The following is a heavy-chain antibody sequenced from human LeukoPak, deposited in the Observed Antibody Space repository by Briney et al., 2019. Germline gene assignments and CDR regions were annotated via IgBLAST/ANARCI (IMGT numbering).Heavy chain of an antibody. CDR3: ATKQWLAPPPDS. CDR1: GVTFSKYW. Sequence: GGSLRLSCAASGVTFSKYWMLWVRQAPGKGLESFSRINTDGTVTTYADSVKGRFTVSRDNADNTMFLQMNSVRDEDTAVYYCATKQWLAPPPDSWGQGTPVTVSS. V-gene: IGHV3-74*01. CDR2: INTDGTVT. D-gene: IGHD6-19*01. J-gene: IGHJ4*02.